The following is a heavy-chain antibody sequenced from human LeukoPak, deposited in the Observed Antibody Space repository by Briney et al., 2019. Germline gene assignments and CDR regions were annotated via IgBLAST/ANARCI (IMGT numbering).Heavy chain of an antibody. J-gene: IGHJ4*02. V-gene: IGHV1-18*01. CDR1: GYTFTNYG. D-gene: IGHD3-22*01. CDR3: TRELRPYDSSAPYYPSAY. CDR2: INGNNGNT. Sequence: ASVKVSCKGSGYTFTNYGISWVRQAPGQGLEWMGWINGNNGNTNYGQKVQGRVTMTTDTSTSTACMELRSLRDDDTAIHYCTRELRPYDSSAPYYPSAYWGQRPLLPVSS.